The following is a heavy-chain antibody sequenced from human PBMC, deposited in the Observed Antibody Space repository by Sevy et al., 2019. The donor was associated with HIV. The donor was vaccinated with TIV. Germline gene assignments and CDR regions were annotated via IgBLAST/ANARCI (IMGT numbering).Heavy chain of an antibody. V-gene: IGHV3-30*18. CDR3: AKESGSYYDFWSGHDAFAI. D-gene: IGHD3-3*01. J-gene: IGHJ3*02. CDR1: GFNFSSYG. CDR2: ISYDGSSK. Sequence: GGSLRLSCAASGFNFSSYGMHWVRQAPGKGLEWVAVISYDGSSKYYEVSVKGRFTISRDNSKNTVYLQINRLRAEDTAVYYSAKESGSYYDFWSGHDAFAIWGQGTMVTVSS.